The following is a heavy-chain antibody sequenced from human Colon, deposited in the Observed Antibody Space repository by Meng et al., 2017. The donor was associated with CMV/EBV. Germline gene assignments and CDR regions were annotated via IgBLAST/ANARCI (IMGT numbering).Heavy chain of an antibody. CDR2: IYPGDSEI. CDR1: GYNFAIYW. D-gene: IGHD3-16*01. J-gene: IGHJ6*02. CDR3: VRQWGEGLDV. Sequence: VESLKISCTGSGYNFAIYWIAWARQMPGKGLEWMGNIYPGDSEIRYSPSFQGQVTISVDKSLKTAYLHWSNLKASDTATYFCVRQWGEGLDVWGQGTTVTVSS. V-gene: IGHV5-51*01.